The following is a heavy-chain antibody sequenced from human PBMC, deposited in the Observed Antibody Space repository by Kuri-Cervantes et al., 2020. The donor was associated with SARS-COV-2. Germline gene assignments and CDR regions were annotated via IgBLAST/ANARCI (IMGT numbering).Heavy chain of an antibody. Sequence: GESLKISCAASGFTFSNAWMSWVRQAPGKGLEWVAVISYDGSNKYYADSVKGRFTISRDNSKNTLYLQMNSLRAEDTAVYYCARGGGYDFWNGFDYWGQGTLVTVSS. V-gene: IGHV3-30-3*01. CDR1: GFTFSNAW. CDR2: ISYDGSNK. D-gene: IGHD3-3*01. CDR3: ARGGGYDFWNGFDY. J-gene: IGHJ4*02.